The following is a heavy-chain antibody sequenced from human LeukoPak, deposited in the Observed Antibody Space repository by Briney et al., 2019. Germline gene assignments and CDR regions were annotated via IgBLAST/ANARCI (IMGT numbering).Heavy chain of an antibody. CDR3: VKSGYYGSGSYFY. CDR1: GFTFSSYA. Sequence: GGSLRLSCSASGFTFSSYAMHWVRQAPGKGLEYVPAISTNGISIFYADSVKGRFTISRDNSKNTLYLQTSSLRAEDTAVYYCVKSGYYGSGSYFYWGQGTLVTVSS. V-gene: IGHV3-64D*06. J-gene: IGHJ4*02. CDR2: ISTNGISI. D-gene: IGHD3-10*01.